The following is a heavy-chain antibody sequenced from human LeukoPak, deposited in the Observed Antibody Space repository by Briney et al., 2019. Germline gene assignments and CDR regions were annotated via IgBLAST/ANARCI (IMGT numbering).Heavy chain of an antibody. CDR1: GFTFSSYA. CDR3: AKFVYSNYLAY. D-gene: IGHD4-11*01. J-gene: IGHJ4*02. V-gene: IGHV3-23*01. CDR2: ISCSGGST. Sequence: GGSLRLSSAASGFTFSSYAMSWVRQASGKGLEWVSGISCSGGSTYYADSVKGRYTIPGDNSKNTLHLLMNSLRAEDTAVYYCAKFVYSNYLAYWGQGTLVTVFS.